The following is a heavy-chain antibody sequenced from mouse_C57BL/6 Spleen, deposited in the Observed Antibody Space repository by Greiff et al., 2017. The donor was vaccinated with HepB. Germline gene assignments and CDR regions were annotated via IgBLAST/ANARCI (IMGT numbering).Heavy chain of an antibody. CDR3: ARYRPYWYFDV. J-gene: IGHJ1*03. V-gene: IGHV7-3*01. CDR2: IRNKANGYTT. CDR1: GFTFTDYY. Sequence: EVKLMESGGGLVQPGGSLSLSCAASGFTFTDYYMSWVRQPPGKALEWLGFIRNKANGYTTEYSASVKGRFTISRDNSQSILYLQMNALRAEDSATYYCARYRPYWYFDVWGTGTTVTVSS.